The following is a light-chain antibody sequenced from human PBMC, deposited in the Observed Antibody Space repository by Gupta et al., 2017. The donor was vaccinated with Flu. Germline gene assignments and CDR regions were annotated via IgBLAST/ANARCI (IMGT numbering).Light chain of an antibody. CDR1: SSDVGGYNY. CDR2: EVT. V-gene: IGLV2-11*01. Sequence: QSALTQPRSVSGSPGPSVTISCTGASSDVGGYNYVSWYQQHPGKAPKLMIYEVTKRPSGVPDRFSGSKSGNTASLTISGLQAGDEADYYCSSYAGTYTFWIFGGGTKLTVL. J-gene: IGLJ2*01. CDR3: SSYAGTYTFWI.